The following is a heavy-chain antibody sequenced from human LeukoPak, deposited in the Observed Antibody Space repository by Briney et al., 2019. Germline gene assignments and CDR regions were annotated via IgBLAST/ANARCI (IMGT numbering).Heavy chain of an antibody. CDR1: GYTFTSYY. CDR3: ARGFEPGYYYYGMDV. J-gene: IGHJ6*02. V-gene: IGHV1-46*01. CDR2: INPRGGSA. Sequence: ASVKVSCKTSGYTFTSYYMHWVRQAPGQGLEWMGIINPRGGSASSAQKFQGRVTITADESTSTAYMELSSLRSEDTAVYYCARGFEPGYYYYGMDVWGQGTTVTVSS.